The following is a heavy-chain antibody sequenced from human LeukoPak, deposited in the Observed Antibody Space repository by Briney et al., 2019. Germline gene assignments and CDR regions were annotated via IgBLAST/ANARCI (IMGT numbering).Heavy chain of an antibody. CDR3: AKSLGVVTAPQPFDY. D-gene: IGHD2-21*02. CDR1: GGSISSGGYY. J-gene: IGHJ4*02. CDR2: IYHSGST. V-gene: IGHV4-30-2*01. Sequence: SETLSLTCTVSGGSISSGGYYWSWIRQPPGKGLEWIGYIYHSGSTYYNPSLKSRVTISVDRSKNQFSLKLSSVTAADTAVYYCAKSLGVVTAPQPFDYWGQGTLVTVSS.